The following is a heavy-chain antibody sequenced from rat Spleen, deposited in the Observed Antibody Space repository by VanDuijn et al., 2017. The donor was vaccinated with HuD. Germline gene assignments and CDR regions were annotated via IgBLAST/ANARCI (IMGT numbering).Heavy chain of an antibody. V-gene: IGHV5-29*01. J-gene: IGHJ3*01. CDR3: VSRTANWFAY. CDR2: ISYDGRRT. D-gene: IGHD5-1*01. CDR1: GFTFSDYF. Sequence: EVQLVESDGGLVQPGRSLKLSCSASGFTFSDYFMAWVRQAPTKGLEWVAIISYDGRRTYYRDSVKGRFTISRENAKNTLYLQMDSLRSEDTATYYCVSRTANWFAYWGQGTLVTVSS.